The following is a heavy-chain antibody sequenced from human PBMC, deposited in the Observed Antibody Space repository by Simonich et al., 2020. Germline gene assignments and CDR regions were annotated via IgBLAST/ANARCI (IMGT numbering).Heavy chain of an antibody. CDR1: GYTFTSYD. Sequence: QVQLVQSGAEVKKPGASVKVSCKASGYTFTSYDINWVRQATGQGLEWMGWMNPNRGNTGYAQKFQGRVTITRNTSISTAYRGLGSLRSEDTAGYYCARGRGGMSRGYVDYWGQGTLVTVSS. V-gene: IGHV1-8*03. CDR2: MNPNRGNT. J-gene: IGHJ4*02. CDR3: ARGRGGMSRGYVDY. D-gene: IGHD2-15*01.